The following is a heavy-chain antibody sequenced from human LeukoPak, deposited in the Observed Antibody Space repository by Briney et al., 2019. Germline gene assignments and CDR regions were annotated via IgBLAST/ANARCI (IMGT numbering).Heavy chain of an antibody. Sequence: GGSLRLSCAASGFILSTHGMHWVRQAPGKGLEWVAGMWYDGSRQDYADSVKGRFTISRDISKNTLNLQMNSLRVEDTAMLYCARDLSFGSLDFRGQGTLVTVSS. CDR3: ARDLSFGSLDF. CDR2: MWYDGSRQ. CDR1: GFILSTHG. J-gene: IGHJ4*02. V-gene: IGHV3-33*01. D-gene: IGHD1-26*01.